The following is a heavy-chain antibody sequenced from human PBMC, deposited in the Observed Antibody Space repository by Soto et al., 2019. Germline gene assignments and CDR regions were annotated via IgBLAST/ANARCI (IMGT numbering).Heavy chain of an antibody. CDR2: INPSGGST. CDR1: GYTFTSYY. D-gene: IGHD3-22*01. Sequence: ASVKVSCKASGYTFTSYYMHWVRQAPGQGLEWMGIINPSGGSTSYAQKFQGRVTMTRDTSTSTVYMELSSLRSEDTAVYYCARDRRPSITMIVVVSNWFDPWGQGTLVTVSS. V-gene: IGHV1-46*01. J-gene: IGHJ5*02. CDR3: ARDRRPSITMIVVVSNWFDP.